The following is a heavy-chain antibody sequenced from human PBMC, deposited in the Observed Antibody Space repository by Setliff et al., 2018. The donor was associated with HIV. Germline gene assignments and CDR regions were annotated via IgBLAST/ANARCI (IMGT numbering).Heavy chain of an antibody. CDR3: ARSTYYFDSSGYKYNWFDP. V-gene: IGHV4-4*07. CDR2: IYASGRT. Sequence: SETLSLTCTVSGGSISSYYWSWIRQSAGKGLEWIGRIYASGRTNYNPSLKSRVTLSVDTSKNQFSLKVSSVTAADTAVYYCARSTYYFDSSGYKYNWFDPWGQGTRVTVSS. D-gene: IGHD3-22*01. CDR1: GGSISSYY. J-gene: IGHJ5*02.